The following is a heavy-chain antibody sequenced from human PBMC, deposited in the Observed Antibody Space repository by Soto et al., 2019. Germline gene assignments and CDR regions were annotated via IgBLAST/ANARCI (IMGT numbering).Heavy chain of an antibody. D-gene: IGHD1-26*01. CDR2: ISYDGSNK. V-gene: IGHV3-30-3*01. CDR3: AREQVGGTFAFDI. Sequence: QVQLVESGGGVVQPGWCLRLSCAASGFTFSSYAMHLVRQAPGKGLEWVAVISYDGSNKYYADSVKGRLTIPRDNSKNTLYLQMNSLRAEDTAVYYCAREQVGGTFAFDIWGQGTMVTVSS. J-gene: IGHJ3*02. CDR1: GFTFSSYA.